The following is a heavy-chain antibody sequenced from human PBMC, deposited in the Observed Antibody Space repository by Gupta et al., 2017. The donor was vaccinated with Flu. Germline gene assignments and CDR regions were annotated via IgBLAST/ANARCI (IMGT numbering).Heavy chain of an antibody. CDR3: XRXRWCSSTSCPTKASPWFDP. J-gene: IGHJ5*02. CDR1: GYTFTSYG. CDR2: ISAYNGNT. V-gene: IGHV1-18*01. D-gene: IGHD2-2*01. Sequence: QVQLVQSGAEVKKPGASVKVSCKASGYTFTSYGISWVRQAPGQGLEWMGWISAYNGNTNYAQKLQGRVTMTTDTSTSTAYMELRSLRSDDTAVYYCXRXRWCSSTSCPTKASPWFDPWGQGTLVTVSS.